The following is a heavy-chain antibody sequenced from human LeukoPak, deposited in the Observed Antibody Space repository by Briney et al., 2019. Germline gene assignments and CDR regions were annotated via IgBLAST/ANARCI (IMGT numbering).Heavy chain of an antibody. Sequence: PGGSLRLSCAASGFTFSSYWIHWVRQAPGKGLVWVSRINSDGSSTTYADSVKGRFTISRDNAKNSLYLQMNSLRAEDTAVYYCARWPVGAVAPHAFDIWGQGTMVTVSS. V-gene: IGHV3-74*01. CDR3: ARWPVGAVAPHAFDI. CDR2: INSDGSST. J-gene: IGHJ3*02. CDR1: GFTFSSYW. D-gene: IGHD1-26*01.